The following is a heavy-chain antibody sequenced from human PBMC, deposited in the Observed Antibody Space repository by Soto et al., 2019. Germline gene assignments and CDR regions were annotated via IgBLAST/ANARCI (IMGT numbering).Heavy chain of an antibody. Sequence: QVQLVQSGAEVKKPGSSVKVSCKASGGTFSSYAISWVRQAPGQGLEWMGGIIPSFGTANYAQKFQGRVTITGDESPSTAYMELRSLRSEDPAVYYCARTIAPIPDRGWFDPWGQGTLVTVSS. V-gene: IGHV1-69*01. D-gene: IGHD6-13*01. CDR3: ARTIAPIPDRGWFDP. CDR2: IIPSFGTA. CDR1: GGTFSSYA. J-gene: IGHJ5*02.